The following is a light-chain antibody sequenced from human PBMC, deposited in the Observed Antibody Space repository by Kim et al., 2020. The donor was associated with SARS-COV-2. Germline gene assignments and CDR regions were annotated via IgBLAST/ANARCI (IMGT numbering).Light chain of an antibody. V-gene: IGLV1-44*01. CDR1: RSNIGSNP. CDR3: AAWDYSLKGWV. Sequence: GQRVTVYCSGARSNIGSNPVNWFQQLPGAAPKLCIYNDDQRPSGGPNRVSGAKSGTSATLAIGGLQPEDEAQYFCAAWDYSLKGWVFGGGTQLTVL. J-gene: IGLJ3*02. CDR2: NDD.